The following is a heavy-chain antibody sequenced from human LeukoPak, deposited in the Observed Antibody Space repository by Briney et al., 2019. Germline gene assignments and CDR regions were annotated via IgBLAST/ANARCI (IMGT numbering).Heavy chain of an antibody. Sequence: ASVKVSCKASGGTFISYAIRWVRQAAGQGKEGMGGINDIFGTANYAKKLQGRVSITADESTSTAYMELSSLRSEDTAVYYCASGRLNYGSGLDYWGQGTLVTVSS. CDR1: GGTFISYA. CDR3: ASGRLNYGSGLDY. D-gene: IGHD3-10*01. CDR2: INDIFGTA. J-gene: IGHJ4*02. V-gene: IGHV1-69*01.